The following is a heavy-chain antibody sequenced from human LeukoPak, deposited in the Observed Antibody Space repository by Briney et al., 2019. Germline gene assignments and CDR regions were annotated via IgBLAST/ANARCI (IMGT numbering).Heavy chain of an antibody. D-gene: IGHD6-19*01. CDR1: GFTFNNYA. Sequence: GGSLRLSCAASGFTFNNYAMSWVRRAPGKGLEWVSAISDNGGDTKYADSVKGRFTISRDNSKNTLYLQMNSLRAEDTAVYYCAKAGWSDYWGQGTLVTVSS. V-gene: IGHV3-23*01. CDR2: ISDNGGDT. CDR3: AKAGWSDY. J-gene: IGHJ4*02.